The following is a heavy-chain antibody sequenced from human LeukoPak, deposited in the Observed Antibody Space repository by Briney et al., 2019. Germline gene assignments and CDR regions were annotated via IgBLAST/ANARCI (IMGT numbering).Heavy chain of an antibody. Sequence: ASVKVSCKTSGYTFTAYYLHWVRQAPGQGLEWVGWINPNTGATTDAQKFQGRVTMTRDTSISTTYMELSGLTSDDTAIYFCATDLKLRATGVLNSWGQGTLVTVSS. J-gene: IGHJ4*02. V-gene: IGHV1-2*02. CDR1: GYTFTAYY. CDR2: INPNTGAT. CDR3: ATDLKLRATGVLNS. D-gene: IGHD1-26*01.